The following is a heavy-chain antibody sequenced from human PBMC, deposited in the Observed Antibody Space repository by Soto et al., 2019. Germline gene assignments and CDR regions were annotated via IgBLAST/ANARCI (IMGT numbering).Heavy chain of an antibody. V-gene: IGHV3-23*01. CDR1: GFTFSTYA. Sequence: GGSLRLSCAASGFTFSTYALSWVRQAPGKGLEWVSTISGSGVPTYYADSVKGRFTISRDNSKDTLYLQMNSLRVEDTALYYCTKDLSYGSRTYYSLYYGMDVWGQGTTVTVSS. J-gene: IGHJ6*02. CDR3: TKDLSYGSRTYYSLYYGMDV. D-gene: IGHD3-10*01. CDR2: ISGSGVPT.